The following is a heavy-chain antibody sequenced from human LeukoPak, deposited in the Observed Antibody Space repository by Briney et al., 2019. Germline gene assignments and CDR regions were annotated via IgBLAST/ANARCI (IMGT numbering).Heavy chain of an antibody. D-gene: IGHD7-27*01. J-gene: IGHJ4*02. CDR1: GFIFSDCY. CDR3: ARNTGELDY. CDR2: ISSSGSNI. Sequence: KPGGSLRLSCAASGFIFSDCYMSWIRQAPGKGLEWVSYISSSGSNIYYADSVKGRFTISRDNAKNSLYLQMNSLRAEDTAIYYCARNTGELDYWGQGTLVTVSS. V-gene: IGHV3-11*04.